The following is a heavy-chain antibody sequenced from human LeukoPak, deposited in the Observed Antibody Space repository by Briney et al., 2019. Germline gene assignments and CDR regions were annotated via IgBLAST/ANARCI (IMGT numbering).Heavy chain of an antibody. CDR3: ARRGLYCSGGSCYSHAFDI. Sequence: SETLSLTCTVSGGSIGSSSYYWGWIRQPPGKGLEWIGSIYYSGSTYYNPSLKSRVTISVDTSKNQFSLKLSSVTAADTAVYYCARRGLYCSGGSCYSHAFDIWGQGTMVTVSS. CDR2: IYYSGST. J-gene: IGHJ3*02. D-gene: IGHD2-15*01. CDR1: GGSIGSSSYY. V-gene: IGHV4-39*01.